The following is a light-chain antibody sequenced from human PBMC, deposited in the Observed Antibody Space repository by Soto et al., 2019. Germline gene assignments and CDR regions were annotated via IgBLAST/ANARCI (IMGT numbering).Light chain of an antibody. J-gene: IGLJ3*02. Sequence: QSVLTQPPSASGTPGQRVTISCSGSSSNIGSNTVNWYQQLPGTAPKLPIYSNNQRPSGVPDRFSGSKSGTSASLAISGLQSEDGADYYSAARADSLNGWVFVGGTQLTVL. CDR2: SNN. CDR3: AARADSLNGWV. CDR1: SSNIGSNT. V-gene: IGLV1-44*01.